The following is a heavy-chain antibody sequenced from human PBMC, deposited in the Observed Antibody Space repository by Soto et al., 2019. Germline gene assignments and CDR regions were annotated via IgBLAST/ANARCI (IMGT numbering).Heavy chain of an antibody. Sequence: SETLSLTCTVSGGSISSSSYYWGWIRQPPGKGLEWIGSIYYSGSTYYNPSLKSRVTISVDTSKNQFSLKLSSVTAADTAVYYCARHVKGGADYDFWSGYYNWFDPWGQGTLVTVSS. CDR3: ARHVKGGADYDFWSGYYNWFDP. V-gene: IGHV4-39*01. CDR1: GGSISSSSYY. CDR2: IYYSGST. J-gene: IGHJ5*02. D-gene: IGHD3-3*01.